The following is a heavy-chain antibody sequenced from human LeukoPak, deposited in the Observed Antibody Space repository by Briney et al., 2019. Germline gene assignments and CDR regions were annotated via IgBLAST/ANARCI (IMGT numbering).Heavy chain of an antibody. CDR1: GGSFSGYY. V-gene: IGHV4-34*01. Sequence: SETLSLTCAVYGGSFSGYYWNWIRQPPGKGLEWIGEINHSGSTNYNPSLKSRVTISLDTSKNLFSLKLSSVTAADTAVYYCARRSYGGKDFDYWGQGTLVTVSS. CDR2: INHSGST. CDR3: ARRSYGGKDFDY. J-gene: IGHJ4*02. D-gene: IGHD4-23*01.